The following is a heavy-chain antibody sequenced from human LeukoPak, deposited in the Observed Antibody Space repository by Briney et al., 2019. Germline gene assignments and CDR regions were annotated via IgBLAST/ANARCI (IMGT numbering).Heavy chain of an antibody. J-gene: IGHJ5*02. V-gene: IGHV1-2*02. D-gene: IGHD2-2*01. CDR1: GYTFTVNY. CDR2: INPNSGGT. CDR3: ARDTSWFDP. Sequence: GASVKVSCKTSGYTFTVNYVHWVRQAPGQGLEWMGWINPNSGGTNYAQKFQGRVTMTRDTSISTAYMELSRLRSDDTAVYYCARDTSWFDPWGQGTLVTVSS.